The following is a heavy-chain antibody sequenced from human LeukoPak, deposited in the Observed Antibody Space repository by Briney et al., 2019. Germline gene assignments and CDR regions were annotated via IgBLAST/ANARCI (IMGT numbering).Heavy chain of an antibody. CDR2: INHSGTT. D-gene: IGHD6-19*01. J-gene: IGHJ6*03. CDR1: GVSFSGYY. V-gene: IGHV4-34*01. CDR3: ARGPSHASGWYPPYYYYYMDV. Sequence: SDTLSLTCAVYGVSFSGYYWICLRQPPGKGLEWLGEINHSGTTNYNTSLKSRVTISVDTSKNQFFLRLTSVSAADTAVYHCARGPSHASGWYPPYYYYYMDVWGKGTTVTVSS.